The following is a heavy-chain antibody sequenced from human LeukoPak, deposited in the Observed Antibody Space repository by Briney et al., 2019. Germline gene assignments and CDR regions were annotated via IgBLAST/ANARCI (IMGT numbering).Heavy chain of an antibody. V-gene: IGHV3-23*01. CDR2: ISGSGGST. J-gene: IGHJ4*02. D-gene: IGHD2-2*01. CDR3: AKDGFYCSSTSCYGDY. Sequence: GGSLRLSCAASGFTFSGYAMSWVRQAPGKGLEWVSAISGSGGSTYYADSVKGRFTISRDNSKNTLYLQMNSLRAEDTAVYYCAKDGFYCSSTSCYGDYWGQGTLVTVSS. CDR1: GFTFSGYA.